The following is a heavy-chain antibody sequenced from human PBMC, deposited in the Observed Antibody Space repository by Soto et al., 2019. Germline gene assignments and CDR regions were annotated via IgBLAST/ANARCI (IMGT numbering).Heavy chain of an antibody. CDR1: GYTFTGYY. Sequence: ASVKVSCKASGYTFTGYYMHWVRQAPGQGLEWMGWISPNSGGTNYAQKFQGRATMTRDTSISTAYMELSRLRSDDTAVYYCAARQPYSGYDFVCFDPWGQGTLVTVSS. J-gene: IGHJ5*02. V-gene: IGHV1-2*02. D-gene: IGHD5-12*01. CDR2: ISPNSGGT. CDR3: AARQPYSGYDFVCFDP.